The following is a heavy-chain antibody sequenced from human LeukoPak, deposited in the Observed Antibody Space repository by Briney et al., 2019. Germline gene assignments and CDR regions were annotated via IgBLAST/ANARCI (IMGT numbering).Heavy chain of an antibody. CDR3: ARVTRWLAFDY. CDR1: GGSISSSTYY. D-gene: IGHD3-22*01. Sequence: SETLSLTCSVSGGSISSSTYYWGWIRRPPGKGLEWIGSIYYSGSTYYNPSLKSRVTISVDTSKNQFSLKLSSVTAADTAVYYCARVTRWLAFDYWGQGTLVTVSS. J-gene: IGHJ4*02. CDR2: IYYSGST. V-gene: IGHV4-39*01.